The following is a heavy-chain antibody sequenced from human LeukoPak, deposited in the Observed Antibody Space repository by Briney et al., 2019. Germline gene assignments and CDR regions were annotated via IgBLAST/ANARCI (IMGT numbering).Heavy chain of an antibody. J-gene: IGHJ3*02. D-gene: IGHD2-2*01. CDR2: ISSSGSTI. Sequence: GGSLRLSCAASEFTFSDYYMSWIRQAPGKGLEWVSYISSSGSTIYYADSVKGRFTISRDNAKNSMYLRMNSLRAEDTAVYYCARDGSTSCCDAFDIWGQGTMVTVSS. V-gene: IGHV3-11*04. CDR3: ARDGSTSCCDAFDI. CDR1: EFTFSDYY.